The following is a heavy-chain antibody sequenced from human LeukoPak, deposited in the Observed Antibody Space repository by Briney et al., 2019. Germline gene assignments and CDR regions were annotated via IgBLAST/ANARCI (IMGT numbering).Heavy chain of an antibody. V-gene: IGHV4-59*01. CDR3: ARARSNWDYYFDY. CDR1: GGSISSYY. J-gene: IGHJ4*02. CDR2: IYYSGST. D-gene: IGHD1-7*01. Sequence: PSETLSLTCTVSGGSISSYYWSWIRQPPGKGLEGIGYIYYSGSTNYNPSLKSRVTISVDTSKNQFSLKLSSVTAADTAVYYCARARSNWDYYFDYWGQGTLVTVSS.